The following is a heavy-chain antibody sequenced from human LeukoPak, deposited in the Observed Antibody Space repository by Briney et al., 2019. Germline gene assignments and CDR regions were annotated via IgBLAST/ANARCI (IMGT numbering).Heavy chain of an antibody. CDR3: AKDLSFIVVVPAALDY. J-gene: IGHJ4*02. CDR2: ISGSGGST. CDR1: GFTFASYA. V-gene: IGHV3-23*01. Sequence: AGSLRLSCAASGFTFASYAVSWVRQAPGKGLEWVSGISGSGGSTYYADSVKGRFTISRDNSKNTLYLQMNSLRAEDTAVYYCAKDLSFIVVVPAALDYWGQGTLVTVSS. D-gene: IGHD2-2*01.